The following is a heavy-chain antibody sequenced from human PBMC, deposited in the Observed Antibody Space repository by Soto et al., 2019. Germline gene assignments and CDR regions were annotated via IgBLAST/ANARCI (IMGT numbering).Heavy chain of an antibody. D-gene: IGHD1-1*01. V-gene: IGHV4-4*02. CDR3: ARDQKGTTGTTQYNWFDP. CDR2: IYHSGNT. J-gene: IGHJ5*02. Sequence: QVQLQESGPGLVKPSGTLSLTCAVSSGSISSSNWWSWVRQPPGKGLEWIGEIYHSGNTNYNPSLKRRLTISVDKSKNQFSLKLSSVTAADTVVYYCARDQKGTTGTTQYNWFDPWGQGTLVTVSS. CDR1: SGSISSSNW.